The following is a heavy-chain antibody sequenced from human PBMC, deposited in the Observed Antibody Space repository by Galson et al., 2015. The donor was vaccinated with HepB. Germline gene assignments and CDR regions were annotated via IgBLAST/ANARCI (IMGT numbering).Heavy chain of an antibody. CDR2: INNDGSST. CDR3: ARLDVEMATIRKLGFCYYGMDV. V-gene: IGHV3-74*01. CDR1: GFTFSSYW. J-gene: IGHJ6*02. Sequence: SLRLSCAASGFTFSSYWMQWVRQAPGKGLVWVSRINNDGSSTSYADSVKGRFTISRDSAKNTLYLQMNSLRAEDTAVYYCARLDVEMATIRKLGFCYYGMDVWGQGTTVTVSS. D-gene: IGHD5-24*01.